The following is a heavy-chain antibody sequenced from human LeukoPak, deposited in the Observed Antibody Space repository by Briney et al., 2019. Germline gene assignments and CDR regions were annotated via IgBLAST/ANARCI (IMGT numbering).Heavy chain of an antibody. CDR2: ISGSGGST. V-gene: IGHV3-23*01. D-gene: IGHD3-22*01. CDR3: AKDLLYYDSSGYYYFDY. CDR1: GFTFSSYA. Sequence: PGGSLRLSCAASGFTFSSYAMSWVHQAPGKGLEWVSAISGSGGSTYYADSVRGRFTISRDNSKNTLYLQMNSLRAEDTAVYYCAKDLLYYDSSGYYYFDYWGQGTLVTVSS. J-gene: IGHJ4*02.